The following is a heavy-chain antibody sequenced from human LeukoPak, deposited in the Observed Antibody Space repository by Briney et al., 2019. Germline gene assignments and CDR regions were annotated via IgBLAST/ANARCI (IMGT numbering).Heavy chain of an antibody. CDR1: GFTFSSYA. Sequence: GASLRLSCAASGFTFSSYAMSWVRQAPGKGLESVSAISGSGGSTYYADSVKGRFTISRDNSKNTLYLQMNSLRAEDTAVYYCAKDLAPTPTYYYDSSGYYPFEFDYWGQGTLVTVSS. D-gene: IGHD3-22*01. J-gene: IGHJ4*02. CDR3: AKDLAPTPTYYYDSSGYYPFEFDY. V-gene: IGHV3-23*01. CDR2: ISGSGGST.